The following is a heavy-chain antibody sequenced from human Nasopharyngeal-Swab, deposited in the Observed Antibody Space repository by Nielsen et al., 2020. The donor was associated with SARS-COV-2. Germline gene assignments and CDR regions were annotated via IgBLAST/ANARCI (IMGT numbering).Heavy chain of an antibody. V-gene: IGHV4-34*01. CDR2: INHSGST. CDR3: ARAGIAAAEYYYYGMDV. D-gene: IGHD6-13*01. J-gene: IGHJ6*02. CDR1: GGSFSGYY. Sequence: SETLSLTCAVYGGSFSGYYWSWIRQPPGKGLEWIGEINHSGSTNYNPSLKSRVTISVDTSKNQFSLKLSSVTAADTAVYYCARAGIAAAEYYYYGMDVWGQGTTVTVSS.